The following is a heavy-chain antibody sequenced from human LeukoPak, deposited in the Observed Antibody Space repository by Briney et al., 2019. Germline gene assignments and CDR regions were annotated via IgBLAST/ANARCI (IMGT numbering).Heavy chain of an antibody. Sequence: GGSLRLSCAASGFSFSSYAMSWVRQAPGKGLEWVSSIGSSGDHTYYAGSVKGRFTISRDNSKNTLSLQMNSLRAEDTAVYYCAKDGYRSGRYVNYWGQGTLVTVSS. V-gene: IGHV3-23*01. CDR2: IGSSGDHT. CDR1: GFSFSSYA. D-gene: IGHD6-19*01. J-gene: IGHJ4*02. CDR3: AKDGYRSGRYVNY.